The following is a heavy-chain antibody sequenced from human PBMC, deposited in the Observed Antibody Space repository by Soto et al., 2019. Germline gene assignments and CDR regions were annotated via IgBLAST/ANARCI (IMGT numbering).Heavy chain of an antibody. Sequence: SETLSLTCAVYGGSFSGYYWSWIRQPPGKGLEWIGEINHSGSTNYNPSLKSRVTISVDTSKNQFSLKLSSVTAADTAVYYCARGRYSGYDRTKYYFDYWGQGTLVTVSS. D-gene: IGHD5-12*01. CDR1: GGSFSGYY. CDR3: ARGRYSGYDRTKYYFDY. J-gene: IGHJ4*02. V-gene: IGHV4-34*01. CDR2: INHSGST.